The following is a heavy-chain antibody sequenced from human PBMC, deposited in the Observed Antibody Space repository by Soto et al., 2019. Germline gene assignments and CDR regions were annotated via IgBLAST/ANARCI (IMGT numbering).Heavy chain of an antibody. CDR1: GYTITGYY. Sequence: GASVKLSCKASGYTITGYYMHWVRQAPGQGLEWMGWINPNSGGTNYAQKFQGWVTMTRDTSISTAYMELSRLRSDDTAVYYCARDTSSYGPYYYYYYGMDVWGQGTTVTVSS. V-gene: IGHV1-2*04. CDR2: INPNSGGT. J-gene: IGHJ6*02. CDR3: ARDTSSYGPYYYYYYGMDV. D-gene: IGHD2-2*01.